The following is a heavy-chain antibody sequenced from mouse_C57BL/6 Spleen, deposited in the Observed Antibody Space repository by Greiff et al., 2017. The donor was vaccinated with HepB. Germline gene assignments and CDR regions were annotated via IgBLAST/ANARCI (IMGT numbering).Heavy chain of an antibody. CDR2: IWSDGST. D-gene: IGHD1-1*01. Sequence: VKLMESGPGLVAPSQSLSITCTVSGFSLTSYGVHWVRQPPGKGLEWLVVIWSDGSTTYNSALKSRLSISKDNSKSQVFLKMNSLQTDDTAMYYCARFTTVVGGMDYWGQGTSVTVSS. V-gene: IGHV2-6*03. J-gene: IGHJ4*01. CDR3: ARFTTVVGGMDY. CDR1: GFSLTSYG.